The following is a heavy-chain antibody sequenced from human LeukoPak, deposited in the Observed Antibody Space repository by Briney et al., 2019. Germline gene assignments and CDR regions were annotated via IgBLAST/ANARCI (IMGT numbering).Heavy chain of an antibody. CDR3: ARGRAVVPPSGWHRPYYFDY. CDR1: GYTFTSYD. CDR2: MNPNSCNT. Sequence: ASVTVSCKASGYTFTSYDINWVRQATGQGLEWMGLMNPNSCNTGYAQKFQGRVTMTRNTSIRTAYMELSSLRSEDTAVYYCARGRAVVPPSGWHRPYYFDYWGQGTLVTVSS. J-gene: IGHJ4*02. D-gene: IGHD2-2*01. V-gene: IGHV1-8*01.